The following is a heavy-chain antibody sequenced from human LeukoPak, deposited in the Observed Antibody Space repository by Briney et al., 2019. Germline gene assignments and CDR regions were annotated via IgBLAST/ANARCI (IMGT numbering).Heavy chain of an antibody. Sequence: PGGSLRLSCAASGFTFSSYAMSWVRQAPGKGLEGVAFIRYDGSNKYYADSVKGRFTISRDNSKNTLYLQMNSLRAEDTAVYYCAKDYYSYGFGPVDYYMDVWSKGTTVTVSS. D-gene: IGHD5-18*01. CDR1: GFTFSSYA. CDR2: IRYDGSNK. V-gene: IGHV3-30*02. J-gene: IGHJ6*03. CDR3: AKDYYSYGFGPVDYYMDV.